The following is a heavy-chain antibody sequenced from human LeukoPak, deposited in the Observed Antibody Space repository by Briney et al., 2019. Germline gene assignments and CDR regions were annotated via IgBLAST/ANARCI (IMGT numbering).Heavy chain of an antibody. J-gene: IGHJ3*02. Sequence: QSAGSLRLSCAASGFTFSSYVMHWLRQAPGKGLKWVALIWYDGTDKYYADSVKGRITISRDNSKNTLYLQVNSLRAEDTAVYYCASEGGADCSSASCYGTDAFDIWGQGTMVTVSS. V-gene: IGHV3-33*01. CDR1: GFTFSSYV. CDR2: IWYDGTDK. D-gene: IGHD2-2*01. CDR3: ASEGGADCSSASCYGTDAFDI.